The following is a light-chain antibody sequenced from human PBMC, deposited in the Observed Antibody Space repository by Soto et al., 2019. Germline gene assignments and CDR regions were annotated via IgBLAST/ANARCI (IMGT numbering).Light chain of an antibody. J-gene: IGKJ5*01. CDR3: QQRSNPIT. V-gene: IGKV3-11*01. Sequence: EIVLTQSPATLSLSPGERATLSCRASQSVSSYLAWYQQKHGQAPRLLIYDASNRATGIPARFSGSGSGTDFTLTISSLEPEDFAVYYCQQRSNPITFGQGTRLEIK. CDR1: QSVSSY. CDR2: DAS.